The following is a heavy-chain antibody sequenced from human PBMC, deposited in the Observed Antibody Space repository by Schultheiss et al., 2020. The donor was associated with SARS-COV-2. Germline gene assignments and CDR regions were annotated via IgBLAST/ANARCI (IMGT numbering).Heavy chain of an antibody. J-gene: IGHJ4*02. CDR2: ISYDGSNK. CDR3: ARGVEEMAIPDY. V-gene: IGHV3-30-3*01. Sequence: GESLKISCAASGFTFSSYAMHWVRQAPGKGLEWVAVISYDGSNKYYADSVKGRFTISRDNSKNTLYLQMNSLRAEDTAVYYCARGVEEMAIPDYWGQGTLVTVSS. CDR1: GFTFSSYA. D-gene: IGHD5-24*01.